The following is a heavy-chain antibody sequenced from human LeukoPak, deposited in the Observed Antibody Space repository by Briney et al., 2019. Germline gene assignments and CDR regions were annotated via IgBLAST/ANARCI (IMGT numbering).Heavy chain of an antibody. CDR3: ARERQYYYDSSGYYYEFFDY. D-gene: IGHD3-22*01. J-gene: IGHJ4*02. CDR1: GGSISSRSYY. CDR2: IYTSGST. Sequence: TLSLTCTVSGGSISSRSYYWSWIRQPAGKGLEWIGRIYTSGSTNYNPSLKSRVTISVDTSKNQFSLKLSSVTAADTAVYYCARERQYYYDSSGYYYEFFDYWGQGTLVTVSS. V-gene: IGHV4-61*02.